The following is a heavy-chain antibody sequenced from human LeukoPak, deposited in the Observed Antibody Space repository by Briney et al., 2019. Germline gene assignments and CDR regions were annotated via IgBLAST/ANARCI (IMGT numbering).Heavy chain of an antibody. CDR1: GGSISSYY. D-gene: IGHD6-19*01. CDR2: IYVSGST. CDR3: ARGRIAVRSRPIDY. V-gene: IGHV4-4*07. J-gene: IGHJ4*02. Sequence: SETLSLTCTVSGGSISSYYWSWIRQPAGKGLEWIGRIYVSGSTNYNPALKSRVTISVDTSKNQFSLKLSSVTAADTAVYYCARGRIAVRSRPIDYWGQGTLVTVSS.